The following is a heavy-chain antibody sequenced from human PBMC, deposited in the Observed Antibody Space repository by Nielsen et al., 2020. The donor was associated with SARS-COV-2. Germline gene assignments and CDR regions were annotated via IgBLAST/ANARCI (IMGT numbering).Heavy chain of an antibody. CDR2: IYHSGST. V-gene: IGHV4-4*02. CDR1: GGSISSSNW. CDR3: ARGEAESVYSYGLGY. J-gene: IGHJ4*02. Sequence: GSLRLSCAVSGGSISSSNWWSWVRQPPGKGLEWIGEIYHSGSTNYNPSLKSRVTISVDTSKNQFSLKLSSVTAADTAVYYCARGEAESVYSYGLGYWGQGTLVTVSS. D-gene: IGHD5-18*01.